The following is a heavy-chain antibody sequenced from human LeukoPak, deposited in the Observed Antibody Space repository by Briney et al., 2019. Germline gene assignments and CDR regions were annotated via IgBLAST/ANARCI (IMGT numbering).Heavy chain of an antibody. CDR1: GGSISSGDYY. CDR2: IYYSGST. J-gene: IGHJ3*02. D-gene: IGHD6-13*01. CDR3: ARGGSIAAAGAFDI. Sequence: TSETLSLTCTVSGGSISSGDYYWSWIRQPPGKGLEWIGYIYYSGSTYYNPSLKSRVTISVDTSKNQLSLKLSSVTAADTAVYYCARGGSIAAAGAFDIWGQGTMVTVSS. V-gene: IGHV4-30-4*01.